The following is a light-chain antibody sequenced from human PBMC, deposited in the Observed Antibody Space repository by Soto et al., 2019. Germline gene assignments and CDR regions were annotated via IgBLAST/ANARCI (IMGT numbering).Light chain of an antibody. CDR1: QSVSGN. CDR3: QQYNNWPPS. V-gene: IGKV3-15*01. Sequence: EIVMTQSPATLSVSPGERATLSCRASQSVSGNLAWYQQKPGQAPRLLIYGASTRATGIPARFSGSGSGSESTLTISSLQSEDFAVYYCQQYNNWPPSFGQGTKVEIK. J-gene: IGKJ1*01. CDR2: GAS.